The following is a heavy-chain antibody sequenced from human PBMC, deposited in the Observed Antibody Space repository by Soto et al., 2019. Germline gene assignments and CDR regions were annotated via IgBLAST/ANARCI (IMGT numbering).Heavy chain of an antibody. D-gene: IGHD5-18*01. CDR1: GFTFSSYA. CDR2: ISGSGGST. CDR3: AKDLGYSYGYYCDY. J-gene: IGHJ4*02. V-gene: IGHV3-23*01. Sequence: GGSLRLSCAASGFTFSSYAMSWVRQAPGKGLEWVSAISGSGGSTYYADSVKDRFTISRDNSKNTLYLQMNSLRAEDTAVYYCAKDLGYSYGYYCDYWGQGTLVTVSS.